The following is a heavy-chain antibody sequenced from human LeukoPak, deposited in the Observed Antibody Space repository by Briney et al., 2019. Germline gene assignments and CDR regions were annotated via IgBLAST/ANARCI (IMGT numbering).Heavy chain of an antibody. D-gene: IGHD2-15*01. Sequence: GASVKVSCKASGYTFTGYYMHWVRQAPGQGLEWMGWINPNSGGTNYAQKFQGRVTMTRDTSISIAYMELSRLRSDDTAVYYCARSEVVYYYYGMDVWGQGTTVTVSS. V-gene: IGHV1-2*02. CDR2: INPNSGGT. CDR1: GYTFTGYY. J-gene: IGHJ6*02. CDR3: ARSEVVYYYYGMDV.